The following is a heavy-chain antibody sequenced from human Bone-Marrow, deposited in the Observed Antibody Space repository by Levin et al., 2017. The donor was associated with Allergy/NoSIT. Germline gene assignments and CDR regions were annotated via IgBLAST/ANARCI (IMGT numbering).Heavy chain of an antibody. D-gene: IGHD1-1*01. J-gene: IGHJ4*02. Sequence: SETLSLTCAISGDSVSSNSVAWNWIRQSPSRGLEWLGRTYYRSKWYYDYAVSVKSRITINADTSKNQFSLQLNSVTPEDTAVYYCAKDANWAFYYWGQGTLVTVSS. CDR3: AKDANWAFYY. CDR1: GDSVSSNSVA. CDR2: TYYRSKWYY. V-gene: IGHV6-1*01.